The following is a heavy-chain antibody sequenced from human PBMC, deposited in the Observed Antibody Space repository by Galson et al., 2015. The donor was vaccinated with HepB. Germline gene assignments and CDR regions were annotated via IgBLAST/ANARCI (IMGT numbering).Heavy chain of an antibody. J-gene: IGHJ4*02. CDR2: IWYDDGSQK. Sequence: SLRLSCAASGFVFRDLGMHWVRQAPGKGLEWMAVIWYDDGSQKFYADSVRGRFTISRDNSKNSLYLQMNSLRVEDTAVYYCARGPRIQLERMGYWGQGALVTVSS. V-gene: IGHV3-33*01. CDR1: GFVFRDLG. D-gene: IGHD1-1*01. CDR3: ARGPRIQLERMGY.